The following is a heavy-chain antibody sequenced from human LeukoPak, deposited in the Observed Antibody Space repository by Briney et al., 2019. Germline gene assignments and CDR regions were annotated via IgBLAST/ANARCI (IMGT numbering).Heavy chain of an antibody. J-gene: IGHJ4*02. Sequence: PGGSLGLSCAASGFTFSNARMSWVRQAPGKGLEWVGRIKSKTDGGTTDYAAPVKGRFTISRDDSKNTLYLQMNSLKTEDTAVYYCILTYYYDSSGYLEDYWGQGTLVTVSS. CDR2: IKSKTDGGTT. CDR3: ILTYYYDSSGYLEDY. V-gene: IGHV3-15*05. D-gene: IGHD3-22*01. CDR1: GFTFSNAR.